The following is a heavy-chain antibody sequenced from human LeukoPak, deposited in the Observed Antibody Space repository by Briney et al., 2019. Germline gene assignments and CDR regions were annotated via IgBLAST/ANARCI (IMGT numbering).Heavy chain of an antibody. D-gene: IGHD5-12*01. CDR1: GFTFSSYS. Sequence: GGSLRLSCAASGFTFSSYSMNWVRQAPGKGLEWVSYISSSSSTIYYADSVKGRFTISRDNAKNSLYLQMNSLRAEDTAVYYCARCAVWDSGYDWTGRYYYYYMDVWGKGTTVTISS. CDR3: ARCAVWDSGYDWTGRYYYYYMDV. J-gene: IGHJ6*03. V-gene: IGHV3-48*01. CDR2: ISSSSSTI.